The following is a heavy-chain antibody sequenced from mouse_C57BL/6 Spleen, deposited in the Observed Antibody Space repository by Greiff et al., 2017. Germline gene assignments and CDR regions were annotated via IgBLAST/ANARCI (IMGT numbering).Heavy chain of an antibody. D-gene: IGHD2-4*01. Sequence: EVQLQQSGPELVKPGASVKISCKASGYSFTDYNMNWVKQSNGKSLEWIGVFNPNYGTTSYNQMFKGKATLTVDQSSSTAYMQLNSLTSEDSAVDYCARVGDYDASQRTMDYWGQGTSVTVSS. J-gene: IGHJ4*01. CDR1: GYSFTDYN. CDR2: FNPNYGTT. V-gene: IGHV1-39*01. CDR3: ARVGDYDASQRTMDY.